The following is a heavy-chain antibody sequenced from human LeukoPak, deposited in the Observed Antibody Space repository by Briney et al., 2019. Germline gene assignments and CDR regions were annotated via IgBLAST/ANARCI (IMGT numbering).Heavy chain of an antibody. Sequence: GGSLRLSCAASGFTFSSYSMNWVRQAPGKGLEWVSSISSSSSYIYYADSVKVRFTISRDNAKNSLYLQMNSLRAEDTAVYYCARVSVITTTIRGTNRDRDYWGQGTLVTVSS. CDR1: GFTFSSYS. J-gene: IGHJ4*02. D-gene: IGHD2-8*01. CDR3: ARVSVITTTIRGTNRDRDY. CDR2: ISSSSSYI. V-gene: IGHV3-21*01.